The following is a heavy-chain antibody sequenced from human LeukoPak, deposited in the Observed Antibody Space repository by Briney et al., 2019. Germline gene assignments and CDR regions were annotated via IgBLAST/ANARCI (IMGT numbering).Heavy chain of an antibody. CDR3: AKTSWGSRHAFDI. Sequence: PGGSLRLSCGASGFSFSDYGMHWVRQAPGKGLEWVAFIRHDGNKKYLPDSMKGRFSVSRDNSKNTLYLQMNSLRAEDTAVYYCAKTSWGSRHAFDIWGQGTMVTVSS. D-gene: IGHD2-2*01. CDR1: GFSFSDYG. CDR2: IRHDGNKK. V-gene: IGHV3-30*02. J-gene: IGHJ3*02.